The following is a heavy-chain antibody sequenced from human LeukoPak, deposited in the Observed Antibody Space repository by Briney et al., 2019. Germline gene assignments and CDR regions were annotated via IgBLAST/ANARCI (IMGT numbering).Heavy chain of an antibody. CDR3: ARASQDAMAVAGTGNWFDP. D-gene: IGHD6-19*01. J-gene: IGHJ5*02. CDR2: INHGAST. V-gene: IGHV4-34*01. Sequence: PGXXXEXIGEINHGASTHYNPSHKSRVTISVGRSKNQFSMKLSSVTAADTAVYYCARASQDAMAVAGTGNWFDPWGQGTLVTVSS.